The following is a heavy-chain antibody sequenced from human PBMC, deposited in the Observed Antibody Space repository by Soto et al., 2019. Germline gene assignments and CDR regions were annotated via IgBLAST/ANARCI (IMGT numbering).Heavy chain of an antibody. CDR1: GFIFSRHW. CDR2: IKHDGTET. D-gene: IGHD1-26*01. Sequence: ESGGDLVRPGGSLRLSCAASGFIFSRHWMTWVRQAPGKGLEWVANIKHDGTETYLVDSVRGRLTISRDNAKNSVYLQMNSLRVEDTAVYYCAHYSGWFIDYWGQGTLVTVSS. V-gene: IGHV3-7*05. J-gene: IGHJ4*02. CDR3: AHYSGWFIDY.